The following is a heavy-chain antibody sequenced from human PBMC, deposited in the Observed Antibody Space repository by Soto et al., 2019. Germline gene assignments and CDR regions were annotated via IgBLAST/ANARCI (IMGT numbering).Heavy chain of an antibody. CDR1: GGSISSYY. CDR3: ARDSGFRVTTFYYYYGMDV. J-gene: IGHJ6*02. V-gene: IGHV4-59*01. D-gene: IGHD4-4*01. Sequence: PSETLSLTCTVSGGSISSYYWSWIRQPPGKGLEWIGYIYYSGSTNYNPSLKSRVTISVDTSKNQFSLKLSSVTAADTAVYYCARDSGFRVTTFYYYYGMDVWGQGTTVTVSS. CDR2: IYYSGST.